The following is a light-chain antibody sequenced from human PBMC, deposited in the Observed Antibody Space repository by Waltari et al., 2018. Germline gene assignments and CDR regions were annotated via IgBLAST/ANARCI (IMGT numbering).Light chain of an antibody. CDR1: SGRIAPNY. CDR3: QSDDDNNVI. Sequence: NFMLTQPHSVSESPGKTVTISCTRTSGRIAPNYVQWYQPRPGGAPTTIIYEDKERPSGVPDRFSGSIDKSSNSASLTISELKPEDEADYYCQSDDDNNVIFGGGTKLTVL. J-gene: IGLJ2*01. CDR2: EDK. V-gene: IGLV6-57*04.